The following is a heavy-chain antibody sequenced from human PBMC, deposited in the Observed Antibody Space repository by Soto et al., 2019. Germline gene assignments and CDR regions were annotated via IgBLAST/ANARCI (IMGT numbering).Heavy chain of an antibody. CDR2: ISGSGGST. CDR3: AKDLWFGEFIGYYYYYYGMEV. V-gene: IGHV3-23*01. Sequence: GGSLRLSCAASGFTFSSYAMSWVRQAPGKGLEWVSAISGSGGSTYYADSVKGRFTISRDNSKNTLYLQMNSLRAEDTAVYYCAKDLWFGEFIGYYYYYYGMEVWGQGTTVTVSS. J-gene: IGHJ6*02. D-gene: IGHD3-10*01. CDR1: GFTFSSYA.